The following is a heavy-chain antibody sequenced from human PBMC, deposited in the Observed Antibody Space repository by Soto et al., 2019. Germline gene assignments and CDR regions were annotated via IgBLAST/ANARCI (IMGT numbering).Heavy chain of an antibody. D-gene: IGHD4-4*01. CDR2: ISYDGSNK. CDR1: GFTFSSYG. Sequence: GGSLRLSCAASGFTFSSYGMHWVRQAPGKGLEWVAVISYDGSNKYYADSVKGRFTISRDNSKNTPYLQMNSLRAEDTAVYYCAKDGNYDYSNYAANYYYYYGMDVWGQGTTVTVSS. CDR3: AKDGNYDYSNYAANYYYYYGMDV. V-gene: IGHV3-30*18. J-gene: IGHJ6*02.